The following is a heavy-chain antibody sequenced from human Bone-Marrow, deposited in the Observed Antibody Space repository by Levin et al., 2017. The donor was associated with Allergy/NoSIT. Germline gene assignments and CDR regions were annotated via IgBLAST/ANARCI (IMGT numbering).Heavy chain of an antibody. D-gene: IGHD3-22*01. Sequence: ASVKVSCKASGYTFTGYYMHWVRQAPGQGLEWMGWINPNSGGTNYAQKFQGWVTMTRDTSISTAYMELSRLRSDDTAVYYCARDATDYYDSSGYPGHYYYGMDGWGQGTTVTVSS. J-gene: IGHJ6*02. CDR3: ARDATDYYDSSGYPGHYYYGMDG. CDR1: GYTFTGYY. V-gene: IGHV1-2*04. CDR2: INPNSGGT.